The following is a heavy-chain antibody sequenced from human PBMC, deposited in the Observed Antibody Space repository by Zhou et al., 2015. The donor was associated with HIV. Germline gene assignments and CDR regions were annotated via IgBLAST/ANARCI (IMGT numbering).Heavy chain of an antibody. CDR1: GGTFSSYA. V-gene: IGHV1-69*01. D-gene: IGHD2-21*02. CDR2: IIPIFGTA. CDR3: ARAAYCGGDCSSANPYYYGMDV. Sequence: QVQLVQSGAEVKKPGSSVKVSCKASGGTFSSYAISWVRQAPGQGLEWMGGIIPIFGTANYAQKFQGRVTITADESTSTAYMELSSLRSEDTAVYYCARAAYCGGDCSSANPYYYGMDVWGQGTTVTVSS. J-gene: IGHJ6*02.